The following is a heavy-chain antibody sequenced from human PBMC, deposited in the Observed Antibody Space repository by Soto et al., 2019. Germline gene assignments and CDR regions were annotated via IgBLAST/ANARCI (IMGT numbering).Heavy chain of an antibody. D-gene: IGHD6-19*01. CDR2: ISGSGDST. CDR3: ASRSSGGYFDY. J-gene: IGHJ4*02. V-gene: IGHV3-23*01. Sequence: EVQLLESGGGLVQPGGSLRLSCAASGFSFSSYAMNWVRQAPGKGLEWVSVISGSGDSTYYADSVKGRFTISRDNSKNTLYLQMISLRAEDTAVYYCASRSSGGYFDYWGQGTLVIVSS. CDR1: GFSFSSYA.